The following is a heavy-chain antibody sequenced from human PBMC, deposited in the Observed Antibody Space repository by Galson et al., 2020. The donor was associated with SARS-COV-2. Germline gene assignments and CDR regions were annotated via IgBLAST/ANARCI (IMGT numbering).Heavy chain of an antibody. CDR1: GYPFTGYY. CDR2: INPNSGRT. CDR3: ARERLPYYDFWSDPGVVEGGYYYYGMDV. J-gene: IGHJ6*02. V-gene: IGHV1-2*05. Sequence: ASVKVSCKASGYPFTGYYMHWVRQAPGQGLEWMGRINPNSGRTTYAQKFPGRVTMTKDTSISTAYMELSRLRSDDTVVYYCARERLPYYDFWSDPGVVEGGYYYYGMDVWGQGTTVTVSS. D-gene: IGHD3-3*01.